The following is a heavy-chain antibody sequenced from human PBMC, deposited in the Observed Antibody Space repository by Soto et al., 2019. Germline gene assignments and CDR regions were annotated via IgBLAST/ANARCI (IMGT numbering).Heavy chain of an antibody. CDR1: GGTFSSYA. CDR3: ASPRYLGYCSGGGCYGWFDP. V-gene: IGHV1-69*13. CDR2: IIPIFGTA. J-gene: IGHJ5*02. D-gene: IGHD2-15*01. Sequence: SVKVSCKASGGTFSSYAISWVRQAPGQGLEWMGGIIPIFGTANYAQKFQGRVTITADESTSTAYMELSSLRSEDTAVYYCASPRYLGYCSGGGCYGWFDPWGQGTLVTVSS.